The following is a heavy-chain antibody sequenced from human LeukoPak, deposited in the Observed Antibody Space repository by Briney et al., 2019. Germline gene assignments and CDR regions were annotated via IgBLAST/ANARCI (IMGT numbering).Heavy chain of an antibody. CDR2: RNPNSGNT. CDR3: ARGRRVPAANKYYFDY. CDR1: GYTFTIYD. V-gene: IGHV1-8*01. D-gene: IGHD2-2*01. Sequence: GASVNVSCKASGYTFTIYDINWVRQATGQGLEWMGWRNPNSGNTGYAQKFQGRVTMTRNTSISTAYMELSSLRSEDTAVYYCARGRRVPAANKYYFDYWGQGTLVTVSS. J-gene: IGHJ4*02.